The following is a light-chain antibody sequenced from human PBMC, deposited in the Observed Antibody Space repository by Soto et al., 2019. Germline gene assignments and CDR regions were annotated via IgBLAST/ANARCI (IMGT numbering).Light chain of an antibody. CDR1: QGISNY. J-gene: IGKJ1*01. CDR2: AAS. Sequence: DIQMTQSPSSLSASVGDRVTITCRASQGISNYLAWYQQEAGKVPKLLINAASSLQSGVPSRCSGSGSGTDFTLTISSLQPEDVATYDCRKYNSASQTFGQGTKVDIK. V-gene: IGKV1-27*01. CDR3: RKYNSASQT.